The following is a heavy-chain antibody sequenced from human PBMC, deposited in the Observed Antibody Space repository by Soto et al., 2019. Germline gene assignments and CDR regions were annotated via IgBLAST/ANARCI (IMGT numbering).Heavy chain of an antibody. CDR3: ARGPPYGDSHPYYYYYYMDV. J-gene: IGHJ6*03. Sequence: ASVKVSCKASGYTFTSYDINWVRQATGQGLEWMGWMNPNSGNTGYAQKCQGRVTMTRNTSISTAYMELSSLRSEDTAVYYCARGPPYGDSHPYYYYYYMDVWGKGTTVTVSS. V-gene: IGHV1-8*01. CDR1: GYTFTSYD. D-gene: IGHD4-17*01. CDR2: MNPNSGNT.